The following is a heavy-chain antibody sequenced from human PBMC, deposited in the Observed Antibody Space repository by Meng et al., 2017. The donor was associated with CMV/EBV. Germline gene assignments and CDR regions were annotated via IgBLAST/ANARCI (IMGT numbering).Heavy chain of an antibody. J-gene: IGHJ6*02. CDR1: GYTFTSYG. V-gene: IGHV1-18*01. D-gene: IGHD1-1*01. CDR3: ARDTTGTVYYYNGMDV. CDR2: ISAYNGNT. Sequence: ASVKVSCKASGYTFTSYGISWVRQAPGQGLEWMGWISAYNGNTNYAQKLQGRVTMTTDTSTSTAYMELRSLRSDDTAVYYCARDTTGTVYYYNGMDVWGQGTTVTVSS.